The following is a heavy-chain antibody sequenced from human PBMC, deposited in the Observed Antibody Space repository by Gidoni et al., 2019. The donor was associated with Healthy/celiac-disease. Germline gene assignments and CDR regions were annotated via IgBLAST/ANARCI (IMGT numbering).Heavy chain of an antibody. CDR2: FDPEDGET. D-gene: IGHD3-3*01. CDR3: ATKLQRYDFWSGYFDY. Sequence: SVKVSCKVSGYTLTELSMHWVRQAPGKGLEWMGGFDPEDGETIYAQKFQGRVTMTEDTSTDTAHMELSSLRSEDTAVYYCATKLQRYDFWSGYFDYWGQGTLVTVSS. J-gene: IGHJ4*02. CDR1: GYTLTELS. V-gene: IGHV1-24*01.